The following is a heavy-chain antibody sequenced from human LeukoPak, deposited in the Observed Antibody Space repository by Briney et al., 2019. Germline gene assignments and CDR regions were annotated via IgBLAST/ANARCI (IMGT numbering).Heavy chain of an antibody. J-gene: IGHJ4*02. CDR2: IATSGTT. Sequence: GGSLRLSCAVSEVTFNTYDMHWVRQATGKGLEWVSAIATSGTTYYSASVRGRLTISREHAKKSLDLQMNSLGVGDTAVYYCATGRTRDTNYPFVYWGQGTLVTVSS. CDR1: EVTFNTYD. D-gene: IGHD5-24*01. V-gene: IGHV3-13*01. CDR3: ATGRTRDTNYPFVY.